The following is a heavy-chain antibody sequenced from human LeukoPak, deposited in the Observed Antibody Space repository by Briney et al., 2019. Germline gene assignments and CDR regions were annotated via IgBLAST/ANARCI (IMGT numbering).Heavy chain of an antibody. Sequence: GGSLRLSCAASGFTFSSYAVHWVRQAPGKGLEWVAVISYDGSNKYYADSVKGRFTISRDNSKNTLYLQMNSLRAEDTAVYYCARDQNTMVRGAIDYWGQGTLVTVSS. CDR1: GFTFSSYA. J-gene: IGHJ4*02. V-gene: IGHV3-30-3*01. D-gene: IGHD3-10*01. CDR3: ARDQNTMVRGAIDY. CDR2: ISYDGSNK.